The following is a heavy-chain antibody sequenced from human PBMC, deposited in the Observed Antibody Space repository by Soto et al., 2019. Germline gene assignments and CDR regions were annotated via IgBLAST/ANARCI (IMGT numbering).Heavy chain of an antibody. CDR3: ASDPLGGNGFDY. CDR2: ISSSSSTI. J-gene: IGHJ4*02. V-gene: IGHV3-48*02. Sequence: GGSLRLSCAASGFTFSSYSMNWVRPAPGKGLECVSYISSSSSTIYYADSVKGRFTIPRDNARNSLYLQMNSLRDKARAVYYCASDPLGGNGFDYRCQRTLVTVSS. D-gene: IGHD2-15*01. CDR1: GFTFSSYS.